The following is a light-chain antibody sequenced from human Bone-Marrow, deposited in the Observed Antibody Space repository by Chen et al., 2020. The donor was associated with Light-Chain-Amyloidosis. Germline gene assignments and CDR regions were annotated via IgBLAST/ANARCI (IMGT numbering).Light chain of an antibody. CDR2: RDT. CDR3: QSADSSGTYEVI. J-gene: IGLJ2*01. V-gene: IGLV3-25*03. Sequence: SYELTQPPSVSVSPGQTASITCSGDDLPTKYAYWYQQKPGQAPGLVIHRDTERPSGISERFSGSSSWTTATLTISGVQAEDEADYHCQSADSSGTYEVIFGGGTKLTVL. CDR1: DLPTKY.